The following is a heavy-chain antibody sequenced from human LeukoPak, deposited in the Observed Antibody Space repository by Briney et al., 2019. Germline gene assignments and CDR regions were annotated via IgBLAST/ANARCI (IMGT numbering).Heavy chain of an antibody. CDR1: GFTFCSYP. J-gene: IGHJ3*02. Sequence: PRGSLRHSSAASGFTFCSYPLYWVRQAPGKGLEWVSSISSSSTYTFYADSVKGRFTISRDNAKNSLYLQMNSLRAEDTAVYYCARESAFEMRGQGTMVIVSS. CDR3: ARESAFEM. CDR2: ISSSSTYT. V-gene: IGHV3-21*06.